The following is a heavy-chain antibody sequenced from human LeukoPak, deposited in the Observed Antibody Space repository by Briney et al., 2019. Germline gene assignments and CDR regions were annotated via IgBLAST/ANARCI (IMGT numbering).Heavy chain of an antibody. CDR3: ARVGCSGGSCTRGNWFDP. CDR2: IIPILGIA. J-gene: IGHJ5*02. Sequence: GAPVKVSCKASGYTFTDYYMHWVQQAPGKGPEWMGRIIPILGIANYAQKFQGRVTITADKSTSTAYMELSSLRSEDTTVYYCARVGCSGGSCTRGNWFDPWGQGTLVTVSS. CDR1: GYTFTDYY. V-gene: IGHV1-69*04. D-gene: IGHD2-15*01.